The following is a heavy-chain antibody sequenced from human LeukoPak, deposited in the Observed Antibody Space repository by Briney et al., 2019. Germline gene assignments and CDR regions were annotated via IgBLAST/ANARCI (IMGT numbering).Heavy chain of an antibody. CDR1: GGSFTSYG. D-gene: IGHD3-3*01. J-gene: IGHJ4*02. Sequence: SVKVSCKASGGSFTSYGISWGRQAPGQGVEWMGKIIPIYGRANYGQKFQGRVTITADESTTTSYMELSSLTAEDMAVYYCATGGAYEFRDDYWGQGTLVTVSS. CDR2: IIPIYGRA. CDR3: ATGGAYEFRDDY. V-gene: IGHV1-69*13.